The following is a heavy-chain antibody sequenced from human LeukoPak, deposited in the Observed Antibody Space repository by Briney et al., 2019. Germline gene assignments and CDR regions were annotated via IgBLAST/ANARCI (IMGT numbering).Heavy chain of an antibody. Sequence: SETLSLTCAVYGGSFSGYYWSWIRQPPGKGLEWIGEINHSGSTNYNPSLKSRVTISVDTSKNQFSLKLSSVTAADTAVYYCARGGRGSPYYYYGMDVWGQGTTVTDSS. V-gene: IGHV4-34*01. CDR3: ARGGRGSPYYYYGMDV. CDR2: INHSGST. CDR1: GGSFSGYY. D-gene: IGHD2-15*01. J-gene: IGHJ6*02.